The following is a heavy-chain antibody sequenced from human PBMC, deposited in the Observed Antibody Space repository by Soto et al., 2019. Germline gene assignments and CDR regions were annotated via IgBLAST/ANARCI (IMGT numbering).Heavy chain of an antibody. Sequence: QVQLVQSGAEVKKPGSSVKVSCKASGGTFSSYAISWVRQAPGQGLEWMGGIIPIFGTANYAEKFQGRVTITADVSTSTAYVGLSSLGSEDTAVYYCAILPEPPHSSSWHHGRRYFDYCGQGTLVTVSS. D-gene: IGHD6-13*01. J-gene: IGHJ4*02. CDR3: AILPEPPHSSSWHHGRRYFDY. V-gene: IGHV1-69*01. CDR1: GGTFSSYA. CDR2: IIPIFGTA.